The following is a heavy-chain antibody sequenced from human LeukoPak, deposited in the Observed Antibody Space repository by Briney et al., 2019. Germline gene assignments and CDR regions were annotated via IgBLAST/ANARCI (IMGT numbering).Heavy chain of an antibody. J-gene: IGHJ3*02. CDR3: ARDIDSSGLDAFDI. Sequence: GGSLRLSCAASGFTFNSYEMNWVRQAPGQGLEWVSYITSSGSTVYYADSVKGRFTISRDDAKKSLYLQMNRLRAEDTAVYYCARDIDSSGLDAFDIWGQGTMVTVSS. CDR2: ITSSGSTV. D-gene: IGHD3-22*01. CDR1: GFTFNSYE. V-gene: IGHV3-48*03.